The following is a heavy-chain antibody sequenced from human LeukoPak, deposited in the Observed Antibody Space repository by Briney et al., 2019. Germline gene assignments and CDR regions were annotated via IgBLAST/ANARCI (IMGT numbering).Heavy chain of an antibody. CDR2: ISGSGGST. Sequence: PGGSLRLSCVASGFTFSSYAMSWVRQAPGKGLEWVSAISGSGGSTYYADSVKGRFTISRDNSKNTLYLQMNSLRAEDTAVYYCAKGSASSYYYDSSGYWGFDYWGQGTLVTVSS. D-gene: IGHD3-22*01. CDR3: AKGSASSYYYDSSGYWGFDY. CDR1: GFTFSSYA. V-gene: IGHV3-23*01. J-gene: IGHJ4*02.